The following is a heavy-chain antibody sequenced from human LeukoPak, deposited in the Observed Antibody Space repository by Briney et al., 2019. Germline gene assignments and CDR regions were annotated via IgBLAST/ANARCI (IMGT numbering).Heavy chain of an antibody. CDR1: GGSISSCY. V-gene: IGHV4-59*08. D-gene: IGHD6-19*01. Sequence: SQTLSLTCTVSGGSISSCYWSWIRQPPGKGLEWIGYIYYSGSTNYNPSLKSRVTISVDTSKNQFSLKLSSVTAADTAVYYWARHNKQWRKGPYYMDVWGKGTTVTVSS. CDR2: IYYSGST. J-gene: IGHJ6*03. CDR3: ARHNKQWRKGPYYMDV.